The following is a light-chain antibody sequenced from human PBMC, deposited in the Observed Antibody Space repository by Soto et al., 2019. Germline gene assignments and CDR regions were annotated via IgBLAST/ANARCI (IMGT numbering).Light chain of an antibody. Sequence: EIVMTQSPATLSLSPGERATLSCRASQSVSSNLAWYQQKPGQAPRLLIYGASTRATGIPARFSGSGSGTEFTLTISSLQSEDFTVYYCQQYNNWPPYPFGQGTTLEIK. CDR1: QSVSSN. CDR3: QQYNNWPPYP. J-gene: IGKJ2*01. V-gene: IGKV3-15*01. CDR2: GAS.